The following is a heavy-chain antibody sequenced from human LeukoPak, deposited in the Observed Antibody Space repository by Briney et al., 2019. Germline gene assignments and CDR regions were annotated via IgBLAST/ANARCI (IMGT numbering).Heavy chain of an antibody. V-gene: IGHV1-18*01. J-gene: IGHJ6*02. CDR3: ARGSRWFGELSLYGMAV. CDR2: ISAYNGNT. CDR1: GYTFTSYG. D-gene: IGHD3-10*01. Sequence: GASVKVSCKASGYTFTSYGISWVRQAPGQGLEWMGWISAYNGNTNYAQKLQGRVTMTTDTSTSTAYMELRSLRSDDTAVYYCARGSRWFGELSLYGMAVWGQGTTVTVSS.